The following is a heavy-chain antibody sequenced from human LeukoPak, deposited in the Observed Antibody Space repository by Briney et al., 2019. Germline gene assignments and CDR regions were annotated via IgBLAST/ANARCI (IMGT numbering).Heavy chain of an antibody. CDR3: ARDRYSSGPYYFDY. Sequence: GGSLRLSRAASGFTFSSYAMHWVRPAPGKWLDWVAGLSSDGSIKYYADSVKGRFTISRDNSKNTLYLQMNCLRAEDTAMYYCARDRYSSGPYYFDYCGQGTLVTVSS. J-gene: IGHJ4*02. V-gene: IGHV3-30-3*01. CDR1: GFTFSSYA. D-gene: IGHD6-19*01. CDR2: LSSDGSIK.